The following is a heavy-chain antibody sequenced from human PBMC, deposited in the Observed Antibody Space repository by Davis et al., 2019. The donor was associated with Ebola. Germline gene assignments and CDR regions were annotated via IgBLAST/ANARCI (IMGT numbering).Heavy chain of an antibody. Sequence: GESLKISCAASGFTFSSYAMHWVRQAPGKGLEWVAVISYDGSNKYYADSVKGRFTISRDNAKNSLYLQMNSLRAEDTALYYCAKGGFSTSDYFDYWGQGTLVTVSS. V-gene: IGHV3-30-3*01. J-gene: IGHJ4*02. CDR1: GFTFSSYA. D-gene: IGHD3-16*01. CDR2: ISYDGSNK. CDR3: AKGGFSTSDYFDY.